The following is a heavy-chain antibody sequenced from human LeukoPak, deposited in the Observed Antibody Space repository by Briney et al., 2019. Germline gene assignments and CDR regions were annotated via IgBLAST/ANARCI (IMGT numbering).Heavy chain of an antibody. J-gene: IGHJ3*02. CDR1: GFTFSTYS. Sequence: GGSLRLSCAASGFTFSTYSMNWVRQAPGKGLEWVSSISSSSSYIYYADSVKGRFTISRDNAKNSLYLQMNSLRAEDTAVYYCARDRTGYSSGYDAFDIWGQGTMVTVSS. V-gene: IGHV3-21*01. D-gene: IGHD6-19*01. CDR3: ARDRTGYSSGYDAFDI. CDR2: ISSSSSYI.